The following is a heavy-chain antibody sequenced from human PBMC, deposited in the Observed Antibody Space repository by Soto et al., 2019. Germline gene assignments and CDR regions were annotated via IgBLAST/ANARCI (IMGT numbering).Heavy chain of an antibody. CDR3: AREAGTWHLPLNWFDP. J-gene: IGHJ5*02. Sequence: EAQLVESGGGLVQPGGSLRLSCAASGFTFSSYSMNWVRQAPGKGLEWVSYISSSSSTIYYADSVKGRFTISRDNAKNSLYLQMNSLRDEDTAVYYCAREAGTWHLPLNWFDPWGQGTLVTVSS. CDR1: GFTFSSYS. CDR2: ISSSSSTI. V-gene: IGHV3-48*02. D-gene: IGHD6-19*01.